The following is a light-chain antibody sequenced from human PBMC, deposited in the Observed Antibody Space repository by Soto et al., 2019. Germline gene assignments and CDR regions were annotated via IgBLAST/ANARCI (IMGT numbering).Light chain of an antibody. CDR1: QSVSSY. CDR3: QQRSNWPPLT. Sequence: EIVLTQSPATLSLSPGERATLSCRASQSVSSYLAWYQQKPGQAPRLLIYDASNRATGIPARSSGSRSGTDFTLTISSLEPEEFAVYYCQQRSNWPPLTFGGGTKVEIK. V-gene: IGKV3-11*01. CDR2: DAS. J-gene: IGKJ4*01.